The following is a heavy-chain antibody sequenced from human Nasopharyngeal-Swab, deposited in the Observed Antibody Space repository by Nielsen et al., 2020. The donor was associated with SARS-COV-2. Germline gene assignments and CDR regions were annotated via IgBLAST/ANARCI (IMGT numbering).Heavy chain of an antibody. CDR2: ISSSSSYI. V-gene: IGHV3-21*01. CDR1: GFTFSRYA. J-gene: IGHJ6*02. Sequence: GGSLRLSCAASGFTFSRYAMSWVRQAPGRGLEWVSSISSSSSYIYYADSVKGRFTISRDNAKNSLYLQMNSLRAEDTAVYYCARDGLDYDFWSAYFMDVWGQGTTVTVSS. D-gene: IGHD3-3*01. CDR3: ARDGLDYDFWSAYFMDV.